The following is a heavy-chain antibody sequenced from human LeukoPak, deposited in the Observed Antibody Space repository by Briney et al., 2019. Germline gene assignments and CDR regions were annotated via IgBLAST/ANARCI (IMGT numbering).Heavy chain of an antibody. Sequence: GGSLRLSCAASGFTFSSYGMHWVRQTPGKGLEWVAVISYDGSNKYYADSVKGRFTISRDNSKNTLYLQMNSLRAEDTAVYYCATYYHGSGSYENSFDYWGQGTLVTVSS. J-gene: IGHJ4*02. CDR1: GFTFSSYG. D-gene: IGHD3-10*01. CDR2: ISYDGSNK. V-gene: IGHV3-30*03. CDR3: ATYYHGSGSYENSFDY.